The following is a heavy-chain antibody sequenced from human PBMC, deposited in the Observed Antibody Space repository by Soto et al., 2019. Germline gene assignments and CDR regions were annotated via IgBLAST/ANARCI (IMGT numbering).Heavy chain of an antibody. V-gene: IGHV3-64*04. J-gene: IGHJ3*02. CDR3: AKGKSGGFDI. CDR2: ILSSGGGT. CDR1: GFTFSSYA. Sequence: PGGSLRLSCSASGFTFSSYAMHWVRQAPGKGLEYVSAILSSGGGTYYVDSVKGRFTISRDNSKNTVFLQMESLRAEDTALYYCAKGKSGGFDIWGQGTMVTVSS. D-gene: IGHD2-15*01.